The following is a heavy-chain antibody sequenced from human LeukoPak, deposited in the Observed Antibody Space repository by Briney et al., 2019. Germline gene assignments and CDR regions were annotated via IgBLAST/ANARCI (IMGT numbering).Heavy chain of an antibody. Sequence: SETLSLTCTVSGGSISSSSYYWGWIRQPPGKGLEWIGSIYYSGSTYYNPSLKSRVTISVDTSKNQFSLELCSVTAADTAVYYCARHASGAPYYFDYWGQGTLVTVSS. D-gene: IGHD1-26*01. J-gene: IGHJ4*02. CDR2: IYYSGST. V-gene: IGHV4-39*01. CDR1: GGSISSSSYY. CDR3: ARHASGAPYYFDY.